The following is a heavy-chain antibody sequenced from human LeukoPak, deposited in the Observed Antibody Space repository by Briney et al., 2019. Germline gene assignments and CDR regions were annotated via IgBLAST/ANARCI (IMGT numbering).Heavy chain of an antibody. CDR1: GGSISSYY. V-gene: IGHV4-59*01. Sequence: SETLSLTCTASGGSISSYYWSWIRQPPGKGLEWIGYIYYTGSTNYNPSLKSRVTISVETSKNQFSLKLKSVTAADTAVYYCARGGYYGSGNDFRFDPWGQGTLVTVSS. CDR2: IYYTGST. D-gene: IGHD3-10*01. J-gene: IGHJ5*02. CDR3: ARGGYYGSGNDFRFDP.